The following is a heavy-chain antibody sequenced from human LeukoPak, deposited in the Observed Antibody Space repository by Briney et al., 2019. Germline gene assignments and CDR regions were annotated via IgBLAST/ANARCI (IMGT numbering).Heavy chain of an antibody. CDR2: ISSGSGTI. J-gene: IGHJ4*02. D-gene: IGHD2-8*01. Sequence: PGGSLRLSCVGFGFSFSSYSMNWVRQAPGKGLEWVSYISSGSGTIHYADSVRGRFTISRDNSRNILSLQMNNLRAEDTAVYYCARDRCTNGVCYLDYWGQGTLVTVSS. V-gene: IGHV3-48*04. CDR1: GFSFSSYS. CDR3: ARDRCTNGVCYLDY.